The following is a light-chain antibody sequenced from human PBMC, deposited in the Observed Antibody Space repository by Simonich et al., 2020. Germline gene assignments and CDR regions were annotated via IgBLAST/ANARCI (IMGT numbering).Light chain of an antibody. J-gene: IGKJ5*01. CDR2: WES. CDR1: QSVLYSSNNKNY. V-gene: IGKV4-1*01. CDR3: QQYYSTPIT. Sequence: DIVMTQSPDSLAVSLGERATINCKSSQSVLYSSNNKNYLAWYQQKPGQPPKLLIYWESTRESVVPDRFSGSGSGTDFTLTISSLQAEDVAVYYCQQYYSTPITFGQGTRLEIK.